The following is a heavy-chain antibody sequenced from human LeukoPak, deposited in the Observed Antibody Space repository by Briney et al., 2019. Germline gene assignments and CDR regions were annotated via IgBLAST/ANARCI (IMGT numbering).Heavy chain of an antibody. D-gene: IGHD1-26*01. V-gene: IGHV3-23*01. CDR1: GFTFSDFY. CDR2: ISGSGGST. J-gene: IGHJ4*02. Sequence: PGGSLRLSCAASGFTFSDFYMSWVRQAPGKGLEWVSAISGSGGSTYYADSVKGRFTISRDNSKNTLYLQMNSLRAEDTAVYYCAKDFGSYYPYFDYWGQGTLVTVSS. CDR3: AKDFGSYYPYFDY.